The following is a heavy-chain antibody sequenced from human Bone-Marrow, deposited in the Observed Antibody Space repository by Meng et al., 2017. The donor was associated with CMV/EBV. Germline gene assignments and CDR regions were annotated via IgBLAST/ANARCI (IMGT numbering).Heavy chain of an antibody. CDR3: AREPTFGPTTYYFNY. Sequence: ASVKVSCKASGYTFTGYYMHWVRQAPGQGLEWMGWINPNSGGTNYAQKFQGRVTMTRDTSISTAYMELSRLRSDDTAVYYCAREPTFGPTTYYFNYWGQGTLVTFSS. CDR2: INPNSGGT. J-gene: IGHJ4*02. D-gene: IGHD3-16*01. CDR1: GYTFTGYY. V-gene: IGHV1-2*02.